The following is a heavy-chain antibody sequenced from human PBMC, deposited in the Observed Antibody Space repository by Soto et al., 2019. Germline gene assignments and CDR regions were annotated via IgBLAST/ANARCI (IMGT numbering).Heavy chain of an antibody. CDR2: ISNGGTTV. V-gene: IGHV3-11*01. Sequence: QVQLVESGGGLVKPGGSLRLSCAASGFTFSDYYMVWVRQAPGKGLEWVSYISNGGTTVYYADSVKGRFTISRDNAKTPMALQMNSLTADDTAVYYRVRCFLGVGDAFVIWGQGTTVTGSS. CDR3: VRCFLGVGDAFVI. J-gene: IGHJ3*02. CDR1: GFTFSDYY. D-gene: IGHD2-8*01.